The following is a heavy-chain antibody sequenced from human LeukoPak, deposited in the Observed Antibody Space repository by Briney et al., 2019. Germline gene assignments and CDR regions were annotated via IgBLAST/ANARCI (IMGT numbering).Heavy chain of an antibody. CDR1: GFTFSSYA. Sequence: GGSLRLSCAASGFTFSSYAMSWVRQAPGKGLEWVSAISGSGGSTYYADSVKGRFTISRDNSKNTLYLQMNSLRAEDTAVYYCARSPIYDFWSGHQYGMDVWGQGTTVTVSS. V-gene: IGHV3-23*01. CDR2: ISGSGGST. CDR3: ARSPIYDFWSGHQYGMDV. D-gene: IGHD3-3*01. J-gene: IGHJ6*02.